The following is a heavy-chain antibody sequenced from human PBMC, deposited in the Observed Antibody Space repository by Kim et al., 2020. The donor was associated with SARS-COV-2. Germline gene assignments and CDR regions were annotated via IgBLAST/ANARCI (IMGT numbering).Heavy chain of an antibody. CDR1: GLTFSNYW. D-gene: IGHD6-19*01. CDR2: INRDGSEI. Sequence: GGSLRLSCVASGLTFSNYWMTWVRQAPGKGLEWVANINRDGSEIYYVDSVKGRFTISRDNAKKSLYLQMNSLRAEDTAVYYCASGSKDQWMARLIDFWGQGTLITVAS. V-gene: IGHV3-7*03. J-gene: IGHJ4*02. CDR3: ASGSKDQWMARLIDF.